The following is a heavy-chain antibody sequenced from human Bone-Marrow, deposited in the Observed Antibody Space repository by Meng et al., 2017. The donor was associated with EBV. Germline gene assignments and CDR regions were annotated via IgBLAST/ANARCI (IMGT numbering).Heavy chain of an antibody. D-gene: IGHD3-22*01. CDR2: IYHSGST. CDR1: GGSSSSNNW. J-gene: IGHJ4*02. V-gene: IGHV4-4*02. Sequence: QAQLQESGPETVKPSGTLALTCAASGGSSSSNNWWRWVRQPPGNGLECIGEIYHSGSTNYNPSLKSRVTISVDKSKNQFSLKLSSVTAADTAVYYCAKGGGYYYDSSGFHYDYWGQGTLVTVSS. CDR3: AKGGGYYYDSSGFHYDY.